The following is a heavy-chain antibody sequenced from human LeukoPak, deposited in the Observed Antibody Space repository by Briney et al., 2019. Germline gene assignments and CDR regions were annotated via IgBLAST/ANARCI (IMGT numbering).Heavy chain of an antibody. Sequence: ASVKVSCKASGYTFTSYDINWVRQATGQGLEWMGWMNPNSGNTGYAQKFQGRVTMTRNTSISTAYMELSSLRSEDTAVYYCARTHLGYCSGGSCYSTGWFDPWGQGTLVTVSS. CDR1: GYTFTSYD. D-gene: IGHD2-15*01. CDR3: ARTHLGYCSGGSCYSTGWFDP. V-gene: IGHV1-8*01. J-gene: IGHJ5*02. CDR2: MNPNSGNT.